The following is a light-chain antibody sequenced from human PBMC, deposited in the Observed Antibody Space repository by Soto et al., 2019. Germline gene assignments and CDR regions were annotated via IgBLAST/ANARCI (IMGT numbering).Light chain of an antibody. Sequence: DIQMTQFPSTLSASVGDRVTIICRASQTISRWLAWYQQKPGTPPKLLIYKASTLQSGVPSRFSGSGSGTEFTLTISSLQPDDFANYYCQQYNSYSTFGQGTKLEIK. J-gene: IGKJ2*01. V-gene: IGKV1-5*03. CDR2: KAS. CDR3: QQYNSYST. CDR1: QTISRW.